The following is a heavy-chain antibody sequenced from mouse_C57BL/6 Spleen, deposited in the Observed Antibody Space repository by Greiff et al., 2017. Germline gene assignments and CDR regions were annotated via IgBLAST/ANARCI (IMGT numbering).Heavy chain of an antibody. CDR2: IDPSDSYT. D-gene: IGHD2-12*01. Sequence: QVQLQQPGAELVRPGTSVKLFCKASGYTFTSYWMHWVKQRPGQGLEWIGVIDPSDSYTNYNQKFKGKATLTVDTSSSTAYMQLSSLTSEDSAVYYCARELDERAMDYWGQGTSVTVSS. V-gene: IGHV1-59*01. CDR3: ARELDERAMDY. CDR1: GYTFTSYW. J-gene: IGHJ4*01.